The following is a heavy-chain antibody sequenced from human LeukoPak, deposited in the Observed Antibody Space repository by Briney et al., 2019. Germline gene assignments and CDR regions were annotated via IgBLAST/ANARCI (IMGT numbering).Heavy chain of an antibody. CDR3: ARDVMDIVATIYYYYYYMDV. V-gene: IGHV4-39*07. CDR1: GDFISSSSYY. CDR2: VFHSGGT. Sequence: SETLSLTCTVSGDFISSSSYYWAWIRQSPGKGLEWLGSVFHSGGTYYNPSLKSRVTISVDTSKNQFSLKLSSVTAADTAVYYCARDVMDIVATIYYYYYYMDVWGKGTTVTVSS. D-gene: IGHD5-12*01. J-gene: IGHJ6*03.